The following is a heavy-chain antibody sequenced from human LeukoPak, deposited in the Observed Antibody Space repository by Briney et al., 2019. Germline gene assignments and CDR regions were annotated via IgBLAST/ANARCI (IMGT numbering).Heavy chain of an antibody. D-gene: IGHD3-9*01. V-gene: IGHV3-23*01. CDR1: GFTFSNYW. CDR2: ITGGGDTT. CDR3: AKAANYDILTGYYLDY. J-gene: IGHJ4*02. Sequence: GGSLRLSCAASGFTFSNYWMTWVRQAPGKGLEWVSAITGGGDTTYYADSVKGRFTISRDNSKNTLYLQMNNLRAEDTAIYYCAKAANYDILTGYYLDYWGQGTLVTVSS.